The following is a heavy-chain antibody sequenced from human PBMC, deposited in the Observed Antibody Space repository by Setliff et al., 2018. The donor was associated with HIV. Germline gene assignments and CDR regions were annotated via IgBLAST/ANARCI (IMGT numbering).Heavy chain of an antibody. V-gene: IGHV3-53*01. D-gene: IGHD6-13*01. CDR1: GFTVSSNY. Sequence: GGSLRLSCAASGFTVSSNYMSWVRQAPGKGLECISIIYSGDSTYYADSVKGRFTVSRDNSKNTLYLQMNSLRAEDTAVYYCARAPGRSWYRAAYYYMDVWGKGTTVTVSS. J-gene: IGHJ6*03. CDR3: ARAPGRSWYRAAYYYMDV. CDR2: IYSGDST.